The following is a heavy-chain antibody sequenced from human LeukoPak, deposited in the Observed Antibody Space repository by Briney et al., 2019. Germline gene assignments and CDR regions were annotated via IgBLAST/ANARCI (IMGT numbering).Heavy chain of an antibody. V-gene: IGHV1-46*01. D-gene: IGHD6-13*01. CDR3: ARDKGMAATGASLGY. Sequence: ASVKVSCKASGYTFTSYYMHWVRQAPGQGLEWMGIINPSGGSTSYAQKFQGRVTMTRDMSTSTVYMELSSLRSEDTAVYYCARDKGMAATGASLGYWGQGTLVTVSS. CDR1: GYTFTSYY. CDR2: INPSGGST. J-gene: IGHJ4*02.